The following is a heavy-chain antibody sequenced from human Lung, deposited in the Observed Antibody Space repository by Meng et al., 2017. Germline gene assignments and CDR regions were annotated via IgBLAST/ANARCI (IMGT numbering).Heavy chain of an antibody. J-gene: IGHJ4*02. CDR3: ARGRGYSGYDYAY. CDR2: IKLNSGGT. Sequence: QVQMVQSGAEVKKPGASVKVSCKASGYPFTGQYGHYMHWLRQAPGQGPEWMGRIKLNSGGTIYAQKFQGRVTMTRDTSVTTAYMELRGLTSDDTAVYYCARGRGYSGYDYAYWGQGTLVTVSS. CDR1: GYPFTGQYGHY. V-gene: IGHV1-2*06. D-gene: IGHD5-12*01.